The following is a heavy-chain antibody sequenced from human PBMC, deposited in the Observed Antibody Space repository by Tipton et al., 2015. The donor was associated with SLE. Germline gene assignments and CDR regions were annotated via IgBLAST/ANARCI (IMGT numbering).Heavy chain of an antibody. CDR3: AKDGEGGYYGSGSYLDY. J-gene: IGHJ4*02. D-gene: IGHD3-10*01. Sequence: SLRLSCAASGFTFSSYAMSWVRQAPGKGLEWVSAISGSGGSTYYADSVKGRFTISRDNSKNTLYLQMNSLRAEDTAVYYCAKDGEGGYYGSGSYLDYWGQGTLVTVSS. V-gene: IGHV3-23*01. CDR1: GFTFSSYA. CDR2: ISGSGGST.